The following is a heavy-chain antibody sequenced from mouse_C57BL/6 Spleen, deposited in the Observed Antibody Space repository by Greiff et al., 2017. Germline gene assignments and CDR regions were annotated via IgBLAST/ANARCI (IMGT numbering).Heavy chain of an antibody. D-gene: IGHD2-1*01. CDR1: GYTFTSYW. CDR2: IHPNSGST. V-gene: IGHV1-64*01. Sequence: QVQLKQPGAELVKPGASVKLSCKASGYTFTSYWMHWVKQRPGQGLEWIGMIHPNSGSTNYNEKFKSKATLTVDKSSSTAYMQLSSLTSEDSAVYYCARSAGNFLYAMDYWGQGTSVTVSS. J-gene: IGHJ4*01. CDR3: ARSAGNFLYAMDY.